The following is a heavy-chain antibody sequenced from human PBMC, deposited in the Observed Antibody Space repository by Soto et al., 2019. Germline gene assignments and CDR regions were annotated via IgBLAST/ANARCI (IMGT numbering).Heavy chain of an antibody. CDR2: IYWDNDK. CDR3: AYRRHYGYFHY. J-gene: IGHJ4*02. CDR1: GFSIKTSGVG. Sequence: QITLRESGPTLVKPTQTLTLTCTFSGFSIKTSGVGVGWIRQPPGKALEWLALIYWDNDKRYSPSLKNRLTITKDTSKNQVVLTMTNMDPVDTATYYCAYRRHYGYFHYWGQGTLVTVSS. D-gene: IGHD4-17*01. V-gene: IGHV2-5*02.